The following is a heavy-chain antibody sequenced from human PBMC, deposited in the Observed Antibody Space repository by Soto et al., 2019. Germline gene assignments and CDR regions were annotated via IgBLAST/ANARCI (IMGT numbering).Heavy chain of an antibody. V-gene: IGHV6-1*01. Sequence: SQTLSLTCAISGDTVSSDSAAWNWIRQSPSRGLEWLGRTYYRSKWYNDYAVSVKSRIIINPDTSRNQFSLHLNSVTPDDTAVYYCARDFRKKDSNSWFNWFDPWGQGILVTVSS. D-gene: IGHD3-10*01. CDR1: GDTVSSDSAA. CDR2: TYYRSKWYN. CDR3: ARDFRKKDSNSWFNWFDP. J-gene: IGHJ5*02.